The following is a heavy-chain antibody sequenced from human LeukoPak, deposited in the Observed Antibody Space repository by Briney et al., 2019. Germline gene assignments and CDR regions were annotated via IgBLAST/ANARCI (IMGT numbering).Heavy chain of an antibody. D-gene: IGHD2-2*01. V-gene: IGHV3-30*18. Sequence: PGGSLRLSCAASGFTFSSYGMHWVRQAPGKGLEWVAVISYDGSNKYYADSVKGRFTISRDNSKNTLYLQMNSLRAEDTAVYYCAKSTYVVPAADRYFQHWGQGTLVIVSS. J-gene: IGHJ1*01. CDR1: GFTFSSYG. CDR2: ISYDGSNK. CDR3: AKSTYVVPAADRYFQH.